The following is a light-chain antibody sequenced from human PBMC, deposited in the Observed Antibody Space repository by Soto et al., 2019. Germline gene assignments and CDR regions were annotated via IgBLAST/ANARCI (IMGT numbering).Light chain of an antibody. Sequence: QSALTQPASVSGSPGQSITISCTGTGSDIGNYNYVSWYQQQSGKAPKLIIHEVSNRPSGVSSRFSGSKSGNTAFLIISGLQAEDEADYYCDSFTSSRAYVFGIGTKLTVL. J-gene: IGLJ1*01. CDR3: DSFTSSRAYV. CDR1: GSDIGNYNY. CDR2: EVS. V-gene: IGLV2-14*01.